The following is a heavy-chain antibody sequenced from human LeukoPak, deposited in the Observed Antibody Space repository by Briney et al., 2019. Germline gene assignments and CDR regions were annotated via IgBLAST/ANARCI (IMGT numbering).Heavy chain of an antibody. CDR3: GTATGRLYFDY. D-gene: IGHD3-9*01. CDR2: IHYSARI. Sequence: SETLSLTCTVSGYSISSGYYWGWIRQPPGKGLEWIGSIHYSARIYYNPSLKSRLTISPDTSKNQFSLKLTSVTAADTAVYYCGTATGRLYFDYWGQGTLVTVSS. CDR1: GYSISSGYY. J-gene: IGHJ4*02. V-gene: IGHV4-38-2*02.